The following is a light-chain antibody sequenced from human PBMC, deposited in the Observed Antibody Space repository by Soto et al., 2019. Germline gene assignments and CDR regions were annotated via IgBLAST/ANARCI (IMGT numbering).Light chain of an antibody. CDR2: GAS. Sequence: EIVLTQSPGTLSLSPGERATLSCRASQSVSSIYLAWYQQKPGQAPRLLIYGASSRATGIPDRFSGSGSGTDFTLTISRLEPEDFEVYYCQQDGSSPLTFGGGTKVEIK. CDR3: QQDGSSPLT. CDR1: QSVSSIY. J-gene: IGKJ4*01. V-gene: IGKV3-20*01.